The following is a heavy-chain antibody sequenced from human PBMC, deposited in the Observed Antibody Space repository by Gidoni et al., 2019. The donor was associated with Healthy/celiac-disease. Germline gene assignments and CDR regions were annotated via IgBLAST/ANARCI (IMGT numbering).Heavy chain of an antibody. J-gene: IGHJ4*02. D-gene: IGHD5-18*01. V-gene: IGHV3-30*18. CDR1: GFTFRSYV. CDR3: AKDLSPRYSYGPFDY. Sequence: QVQLVESGGGVVQPGRSLRRSCAASGFTFRSYVMHWFRQAPGQGLEWVAVISYHGSNKYYADSVKGRFTISRDNSKNTLYLQMNSLRAEDTAVYYCAKDLSPRYSYGPFDYWGQGTLVTVSS. CDR2: ISYHGSNK.